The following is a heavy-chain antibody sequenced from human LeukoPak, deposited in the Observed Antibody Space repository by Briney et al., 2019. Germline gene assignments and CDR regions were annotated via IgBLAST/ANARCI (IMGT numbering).Heavy chain of an antibody. CDR1: GFSFSTYW. CDR3: ARRGSGRHFDF. Sequence: PGWSLRLSCAASGFSFSTYWMSWVRQAPGKGLEWVSYISGGSSTIYYADSLKGRFTVSRDNAKNSLYLLMNSLRADDTAVYYCARRGSGRHFDFWGQGTLVTVSS. V-gene: IGHV3-48*04. D-gene: IGHD2-15*01. CDR2: ISGGSSTI. J-gene: IGHJ4*02.